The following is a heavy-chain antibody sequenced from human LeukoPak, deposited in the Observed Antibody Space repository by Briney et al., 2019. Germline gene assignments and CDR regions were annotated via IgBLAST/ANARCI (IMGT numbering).Heavy chain of an antibody. V-gene: IGHV3-53*05. CDR1: GGSFSGYY. Sequence: ETLSLTCAVYGGSFSGYYWSWVRQAPGKGLEWVSVIYSGGSTYYADSVKGRFTISRDNSKNTLYLQMNSLRAEDTAVYYCARDRRYDFWSGYYSYYFDYWGQGTLVTVSS. J-gene: IGHJ4*02. CDR3: ARDRRYDFWSGYYSYYFDY. CDR2: IYSGGST. D-gene: IGHD3-3*01.